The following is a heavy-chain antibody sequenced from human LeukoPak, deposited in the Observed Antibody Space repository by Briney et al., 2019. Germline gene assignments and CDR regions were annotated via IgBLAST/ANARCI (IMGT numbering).Heavy chain of an antibody. CDR2: LNWNGAST. J-gene: IGHJ4*02. V-gene: IGHV3-20*04. CDR3: ARDLVTAMAFDY. D-gene: IGHD5-18*01. CDR1: GFTFSTYS. Sequence: PGGSLRLSCAASGFTFSTYSMNWVRQVPGKGLEWVSGLNWNGASTGYADSVKGRFTISRDNAKNSLYLQMNSLRAEDTAVYYCARDLVTAMAFDYWGQGTLVTVSS.